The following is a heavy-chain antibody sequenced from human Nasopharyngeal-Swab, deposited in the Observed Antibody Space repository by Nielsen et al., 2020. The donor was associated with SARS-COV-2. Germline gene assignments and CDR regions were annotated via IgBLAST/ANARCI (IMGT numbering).Heavy chain of an antibody. V-gene: IGHV5-10-1*01. D-gene: IGHD3-10*01. CDR2: IDPSDSYT. Sequence: VRQMPGKGLEWMGRIDPSDSYTNYSPSLQGHITISTDKSISTAYLQWSSLKASDTAMYYCARLTYYYGSGKYTSRFDYWGQGTLVTVSS. J-gene: IGHJ4*02. CDR3: ARLTYYYGSGKYTSRFDY.